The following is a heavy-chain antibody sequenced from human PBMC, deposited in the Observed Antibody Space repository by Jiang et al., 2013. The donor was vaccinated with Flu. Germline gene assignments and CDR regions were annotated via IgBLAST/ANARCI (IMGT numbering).Heavy chain of an antibody. J-gene: IGHJ4*02. D-gene: IGHD2-2*01. Sequence: GPGLVKPSETLSLTCTVSGDSMNTNYWSWIRQPPGKGLEWIGYFYYSGSTSYNPSLKGRVTISVDTSKNQFYLKLSSVTAADTAVYYCATSPGYCSSNGCYRFDSWGQGTLVTVSS. CDR1: GDSMNTNY. CDR2: FYYSGST. CDR3: ATSPGYCSSNGCYRFDS. V-gene: IGHV4-59*01.